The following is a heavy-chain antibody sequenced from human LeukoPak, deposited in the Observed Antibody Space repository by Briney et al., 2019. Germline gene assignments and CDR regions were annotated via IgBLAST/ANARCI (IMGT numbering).Heavy chain of an antibody. CDR1: GFTFSSYA. J-gene: IGHJ5*02. D-gene: IGHD3-3*01. Sequence: GGSLRLSCGASGFTFSSYAISWVRQAPGKGLEWVSVISHSGGTTYYADSVKGRFTISRDNSKNTLYLQMNSLRAEDTAVYYCAKDSEDYDFWSGDPHWFDPWGQGTLVTVSS. CDR2: ISHSGGTT. CDR3: AKDSEDYDFWSGDPHWFDP. V-gene: IGHV3-23*01.